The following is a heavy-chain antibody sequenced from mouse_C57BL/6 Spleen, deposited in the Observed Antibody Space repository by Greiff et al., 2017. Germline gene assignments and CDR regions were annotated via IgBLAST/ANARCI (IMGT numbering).Heavy chain of an antibody. Sequence: QVQLQQSGAELVKPGASVKISCKASGYAFSSYWMNWVKQRPGKGLEWIGQIYPGDGDTNYNGKFKGKATLTADKSSSTAYMQLSSLTSEDSAVYFCASYYGSSYDYYAMDYWGQGTSGTVSS. V-gene: IGHV1-80*01. CDR2: IYPGDGDT. CDR1: GYAFSSYW. J-gene: IGHJ4*01. CDR3: ASYYGSSYDYYAMDY. D-gene: IGHD1-1*01.